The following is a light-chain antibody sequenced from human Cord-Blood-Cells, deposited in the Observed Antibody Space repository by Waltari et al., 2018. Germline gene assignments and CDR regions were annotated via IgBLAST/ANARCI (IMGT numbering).Light chain of an antibody. J-gene: IGLJ3*02. Sequence: QSALTQPASVSGSPGQSITISCTGTSSDVGGYNYVSWYQQHPGKAPKLMIYDVSKRPSGVSNRFAGSKSGNTASLTFSGLQAEDEADYYCSSYTSSSTPLFGGGTKLTVL. CDR3: SSYTSSSTPL. V-gene: IGLV2-14*01. CDR1: SSDVGGYNY. CDR2: DVS.